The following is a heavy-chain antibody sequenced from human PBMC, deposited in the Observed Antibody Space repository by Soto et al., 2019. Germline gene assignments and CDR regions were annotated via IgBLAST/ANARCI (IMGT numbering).Heavy chain of an antibody. Sequence: SETLSLTCTVSGGSISSYYWSWIRQPPGKGLEWIGYIYYSGSTNYNPSLKSRVTISVDTSKNQFSLKLSSVTAADTAVYYCARGLRAARNYYYYMDVWGKGTTVTVSS. J-gene: IGHJ6*03. V-gene: IGHV4-59*01. CDR1: GGSISSYY. CDR3: ARGLRAARNYYYYMDV. D-gene: IGHD6-6*01. CDR2: IYYSGST.